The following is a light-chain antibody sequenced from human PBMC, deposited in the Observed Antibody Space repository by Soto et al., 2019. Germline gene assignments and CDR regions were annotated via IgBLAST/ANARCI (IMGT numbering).Light chain of an antibody. Sequence: EIVLTQSPGTLSVSPGERATLSCRASQSVSSKLAGYQQKPGQAPRLLFYGAYTGATGIQARFSGSGSETEFTLSISSLQSEDFAVYYCQQYNNWPGTFGQGTKVEIK. J-gene: IGKJ1*01. V-gene: IGKV3-15*01. CDR3: QQYNNWPGT. CDR2: GAY. CDR1: QSVSSK.